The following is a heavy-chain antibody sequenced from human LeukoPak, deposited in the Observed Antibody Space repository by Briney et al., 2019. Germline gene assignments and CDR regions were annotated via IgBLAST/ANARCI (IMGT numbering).Heavy chain of an antibody. CDR1: GDTFSVYH. V-gene: IGHV1-2*02. CDR2: FNGNGDGT. J-gene: IGHJ4*02. CDR3: ARDPLDGNYFFDY. D-gene: IGHD5-24*01. Sequence: ASVKVSCKTSGDTFSVYHIHWVRQAPGQGLEWMGWFNGNGDGTKYAQKFQGRVTMTRDTSTGTDYMELTRLISDDTAVYYCARDPLDGNYFFDYWGQGTLVTVSS.